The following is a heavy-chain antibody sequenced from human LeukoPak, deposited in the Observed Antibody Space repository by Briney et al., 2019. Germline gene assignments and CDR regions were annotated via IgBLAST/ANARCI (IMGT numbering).Heavy chain of an antibody. Sequence: SVKVSCKASGGTFSSYAISWVRQAPGQGLEWMGGIIPIFGTANYAQKFQGRVTITAGESTSTAYMELSSLRSEDTAVYYCARFPMSWYNWNHGGYYFDYWGQGTLVTVSS. J-gene: IGHJ4*02. V-gene: IGHV1-69*13. CDR1: GGTFSSYA. CDR2: IIPIFGTA. CDR3: ARFPMSWYNWNHGGYYFDY. D-gene: IGHD1-20*01.